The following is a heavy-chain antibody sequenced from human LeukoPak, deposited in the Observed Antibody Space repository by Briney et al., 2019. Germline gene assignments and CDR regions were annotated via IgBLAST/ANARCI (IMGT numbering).Heavy chain of an antibody. V-gene: IGHV1-46*01. J-gene: IGHJ4*02. CDR2: INPSGGST. CDR1: GYTFTSYY. CDR3: ARGGYYYDSSGYYYPAHY. Sequence: ASVKVSCKASGYTFTSYYMHWARQAPGQGLAWMGIINPSGGSTSDAQKFQGRVTMTRDTSTSTVYMELSSLRSEDTAVYYCARGGYYYDSSGYYYPAHYWGQGTLVTVSS. D-gene: IGHD3-22*01.